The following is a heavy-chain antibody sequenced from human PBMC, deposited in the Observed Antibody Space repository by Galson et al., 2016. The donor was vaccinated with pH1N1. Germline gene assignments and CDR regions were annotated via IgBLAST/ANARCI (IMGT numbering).Heavy chain of an antibody. V-gene: IGHV3-23*01. CDR3: ARGLLRDYGMDV. CDR2: ISGGGGST. Sequence: SLRLSCAVSGITFTNFGMSWLRQAPGKGLEWISAISGGGGSTYHADSVKGRFTISRDNSKNTLNLQMSSLRAEDTAVYYCARGLLRDYGMDVWGQGTTVTVSS. J-gene: IGHJ6*02. CDR1: GITFTNFG.